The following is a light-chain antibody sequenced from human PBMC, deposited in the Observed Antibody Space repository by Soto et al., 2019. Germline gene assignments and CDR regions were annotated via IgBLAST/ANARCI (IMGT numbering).Light chain of an antibody. CDR1: NGSIASNY. J-gene: IGLJ3*02. CDR3: QSFDSSDQV. CDR2: EDN. Sequence: NFMLTQPHSVSESPGKTVTISCTRSNGSIASNYVQWYQQRPGSSPTTVIYEDNQRPSGVPDRFSGSIDSSSNSASLTISGLKTEDEADYYCQSFDSSDQVFGGGTKLTVL. V-gene: IGLV6-57*01.